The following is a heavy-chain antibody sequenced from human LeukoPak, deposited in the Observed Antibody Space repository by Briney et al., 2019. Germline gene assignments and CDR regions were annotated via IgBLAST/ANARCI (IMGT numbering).Heavy chain of an antibody. Sequence: ASVKVSCKASGYRFTGYYMHWVRQAPGQGLEWMGRINPNSGGTNYAQKFQGRVTMTRDTFISTAYMELSRLRSDDTAVYYCAKPQGGGSSDWRFDLWGRGTLVSVSS. CDR3: AKPQGGGSSDWRFDL. J-gene: IGHJ2*01. V-gene: IGHV1-2*06. CDR2: INPNSGGT. CDR1: GYRFTGYY. D-gene: IGHD1-1*01.